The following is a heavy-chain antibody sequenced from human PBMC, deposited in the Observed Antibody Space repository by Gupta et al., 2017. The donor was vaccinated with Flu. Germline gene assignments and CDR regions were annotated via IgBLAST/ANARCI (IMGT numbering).Heavy chain of an antibody. D-gene: IGHD3-10*01. CDR3: AKDVENNYYYYFDY. V-gene: IGHV3-23*01. J-gene: IGHJ4*02. Sequence: EVQLLESGGGLVQAGGSLRLSCKTSGFNFGGHAMNWVRQAPGKGLEWVAGLSGGSGSAHYLGSVEGRFTISRDNSRSVLYLQMNSLRDDDTAVYYCAKDVENNYYYYFDYWGQGTLVTVSS. CDR1: GFNFGGHA. CDR2: LSGGSGSA.